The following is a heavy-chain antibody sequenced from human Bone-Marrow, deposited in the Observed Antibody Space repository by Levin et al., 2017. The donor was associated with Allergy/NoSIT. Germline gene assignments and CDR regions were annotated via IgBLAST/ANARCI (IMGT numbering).Heavy chain of an antibody. CDR3: ARVARDGYNL. Sequence: GGSLRLSCAASGFTFSAYHMSWIRQAPGKGLEWVSYISTRSSTIYYADSVKGRFTISRDNAKNSLYLQMNSLRAEDTAIYYCARVARDGYNLWGQGTLVTVSS. D-gene: IGHD5-24*01. V-gene: IGHV3-11*01. CDR1: GFTFSAYH. J-gene: IGHJ4*02. CDR2: ISTRSSTI.